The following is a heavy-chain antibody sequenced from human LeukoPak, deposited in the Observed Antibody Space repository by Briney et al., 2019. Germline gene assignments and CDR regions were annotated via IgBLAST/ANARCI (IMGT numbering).Heavy chain of an antibody. V-gene: IGHV4-34*01. CDR3: VAYGGFRAFDV. CDR2: INHSGST. CDR1: GGSFSGYY. D-gene: IGHD4-17*01. Sequence: KSSETLSLTCAVYGGSFSGYYWSWIRQPPGKGLEWIGEINHSGSTNYNPSLKSRVTISVDTSKNQFSLKLSSVTAADTAVYYCVAYGGFRAFDVWGQGTMVTVSS. J-gene: IGHJ3*01.